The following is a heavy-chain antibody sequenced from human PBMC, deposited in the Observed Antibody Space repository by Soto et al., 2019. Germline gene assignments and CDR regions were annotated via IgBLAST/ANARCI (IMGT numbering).Heavy chain of an antibody. CDR3: ARGHYGSPPGYFDC. CDR1: GYF. D-gene: IGHD3-10*01. CDR2: INPNSGGT. Sequence: GYFMHWVRQAPGQGLEWMGWINPNSGGTNYAQKFQGWVTMTRDTSISTAYMELSRLRSDDTAVYYCARGHYGSPPGYFDCWGQGTLVTVSS. V-gene: IGHV1-2*04. J-gene: IGHJ4*02.